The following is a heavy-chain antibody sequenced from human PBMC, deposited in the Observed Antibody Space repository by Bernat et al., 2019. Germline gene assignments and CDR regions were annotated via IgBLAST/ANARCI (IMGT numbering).Heavy chain of an antibody. CDR2: ISSSSSYI. Sequence: EVQLLESGGGLVQPGGSLRLSCAASGFTFSSYSMNWVRQAPGKGLEWVSSISSSSSYIYYADSVKGRFTISRNNAKNSLYLQMNSLRAEDTAVYYCAREDSSSSPYYYYMDDWGKGTTVNVSS. CDR3: AREDSSSSPYYYYMDD. D-gene: IGHD6-6*01. V-gene: IGHV3-21*01. CDR1: GFTFSSYS. J-gene: IGHJ6*03.